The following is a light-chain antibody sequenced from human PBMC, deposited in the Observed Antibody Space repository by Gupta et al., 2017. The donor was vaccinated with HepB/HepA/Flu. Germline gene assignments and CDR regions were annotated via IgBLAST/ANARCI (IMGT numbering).Light chain of an antibody. J-gene: IGKJ1*01. Sequence: EIVMTQSPATLSVSPGERVSLSCRASESVAYNLAWYQQKPGQAPRLLIYGASTSATGIPARISGGGSAKDFTLTSSGRQYEDVAIYYRQQDHTSLTFGQGTKVDIK. V-gene: IGKV3-15*01. CDR1: ESVAYN. CDR3: QQDHTSLT. CDR2: GAS.